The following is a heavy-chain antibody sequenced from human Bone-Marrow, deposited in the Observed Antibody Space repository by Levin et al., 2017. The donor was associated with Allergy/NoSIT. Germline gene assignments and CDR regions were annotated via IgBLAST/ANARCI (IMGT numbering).Heavy chain of an antibody. CDR1: GFTFSNYN. CDR2: ISTSSSTI. D-gene: IGHD4-11*01. Sequence: PGESLKISCAASGFTFSNYNMNWVRQAPGKGLEWLSYISTSSSTIFHAKSVEGRVSISRDNAKNSLSLQIDRLTVEDTAVYYCAGTPTVTTYYFYAMDVWGQGTTVTVSS. V-gene: IGHV3-48*04. J-gene: IGHJ6*02. CDR3: AGTPTVTTYYFYAMDV.